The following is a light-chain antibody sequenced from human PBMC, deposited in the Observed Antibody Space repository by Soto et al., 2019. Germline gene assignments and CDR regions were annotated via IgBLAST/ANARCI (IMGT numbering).Light chain of an antibody. J-gene: IGKJ4*01. CDR1: QSVSSY. CDR2: DAS. CDR3: QRRSNWPLT. Sequence: EIVLTQSPATLSLSPGERATLSCRASQSVSSYLAWYQQKPGQAPRLLIYDASNRATGIPARFSGSGSWTDFTLTISSLEPEDFAVYYCQRRSNWPLTFGGGTKVEIK. V-gene: IGKV3-11*01.